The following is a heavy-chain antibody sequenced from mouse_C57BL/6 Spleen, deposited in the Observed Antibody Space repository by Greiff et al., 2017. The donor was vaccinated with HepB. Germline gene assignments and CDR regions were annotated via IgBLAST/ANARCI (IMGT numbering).Heavy chain of an antibody. CDR3: ASLTTVVPYAMDY. Sequence: VQLQQPGAELVKPGASVKMSCKASGYTFTSYWITWVKQRPGQGLEWIGDIYPGSGSTNYNEKFKSKATLTVDTSSSTAYMQLSSLTSEDSAVYYCASLTTVVPYAMDYWGQGTSVTVSS. V-gene: IGHV1-55*01. D-gene: IGHD1-1*01. CDR2: IYPGSGST. J-gene: IGHJ4*01. CDR1: GYTFTSYW.